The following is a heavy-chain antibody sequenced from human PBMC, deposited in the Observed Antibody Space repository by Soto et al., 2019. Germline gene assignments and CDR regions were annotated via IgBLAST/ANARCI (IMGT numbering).Heavy chain of an antibody. D-gene: IGHD3-3*01. V-gene: IGHV4-30-4*01. CDR1: GGSISSGDYY. CDR3: ARGPVYDFWSGPIHYYGMDV. CDR2: IYYSGST. J-gene: IGHJ6*02. Sequence: SETLSLTCTVSGGSISSGDYYWSWIRQPPGKGLEWIGYIYYSGSTYYNPSLKSRVTISVDTSKNQFSLKLSSVTAADTAVYYCARGPVYDFWSGPIHYYGMDVWGQGTTVTVSS.